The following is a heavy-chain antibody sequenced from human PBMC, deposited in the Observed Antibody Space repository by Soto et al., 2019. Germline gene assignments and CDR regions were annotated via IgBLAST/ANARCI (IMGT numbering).Heavy chain of an antibody. J-gene: IGHJ4*02. CDR3: AKMEGSLIPGYSSSYIDY. D-gene: IGHD6-13*01. CDR2: ISGSGGST. Sequence: GGSLRLSCAASGFTFSSYAMSWVRQAPGKGLEWVSAISGSGGSTYYAGSVKGRFTISRDNAKNTLYLQMNSLRAKDTAVYYCAKMEGSLIPGYSSSYIDYWGQGTLVTVSS. V-gene: IGHV3-23*01. CDR1: GFTFSSYA.